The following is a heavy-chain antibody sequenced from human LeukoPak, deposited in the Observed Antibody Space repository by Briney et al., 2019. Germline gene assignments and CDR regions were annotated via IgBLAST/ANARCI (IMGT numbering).Heavy chain of an antibody. CDR3: AKESDGGDYYIDY. CDR2: ISWDGGSK. V-gene: IGHV3-43*01. J-gene: IGHJ4*02. D-gene: IGHD4/OR15-4a*01. CDR1: GFTFDDYT. Sequence: QPGGSLRLSCAASGFTFDDYTMLWVRQAPGKGLEWVSLISWDGGSKYYADSVKGRFTISRDNSKNSLYLQMNSLRTEDTALYYCAKESDGGDYYIDYWGQGTLVTVSS.